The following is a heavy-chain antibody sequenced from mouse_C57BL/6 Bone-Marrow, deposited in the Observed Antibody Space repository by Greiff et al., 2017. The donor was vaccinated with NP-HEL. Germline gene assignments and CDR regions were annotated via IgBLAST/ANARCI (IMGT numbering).Heavy chain of an antibody. CDR1: GYTFTSYW. CDR3: ASFYYGSRRRAMDY. Sequence: QVQLQQPGAELVRPGSSVKLSCKASGYTFTSYWMHWVKQRPIQGLEWIGNIDPSDSETHYNQKFKDKATLTVDKSSSTAYMQLSSLTSEDSAVYYCASFYYGSRRRAMDYWGQGTSVTVSS. D-gene: IGHD1-1*01. V-gene: IGHV1-52*01. CDR2: IDPSDSET. J-gene: IGHJ4*01.